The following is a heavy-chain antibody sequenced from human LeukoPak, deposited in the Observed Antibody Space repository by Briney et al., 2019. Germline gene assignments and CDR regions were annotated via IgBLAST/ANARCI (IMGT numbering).Heavy chain of an antibody. CDR3: AREEYSVRRGARLDH. CDR1: GFTFNNYW. D-gene: IGHD4-11*01. Sequence: GGSLRLSCAASGFTFNNYWMHWVRQAPGKGLVWVSRINSDGSSAGYADSVRGRFTISRDTAKNTLYLQMNSVRVEDTAMYYCAREEYSVRRGARLDHWGQGTLVIVSS. J-gene: IGHJ4*02. V-gene: IGHV3-74*01. CDR2: INSDGSSA.